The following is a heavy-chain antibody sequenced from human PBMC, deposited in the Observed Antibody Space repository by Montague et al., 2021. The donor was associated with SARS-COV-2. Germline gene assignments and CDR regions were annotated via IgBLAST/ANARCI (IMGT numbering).Heavy chain of an antibody. D-gene: IGHD3-3*01. CDR2: INHSGST. CDR3: ARGAYYDLWSGFLRYKWFDP. V-gene: IGHV4-34*01. J-gene: IGHJ5*01. Sequence: SETLSLTCAVYGGSLSGYYWAWIRQTPAKGLEWIGEINHSGSTNYNPSLKSRLTISVDTSKKQFSLKLNSMTAADTAVYYCARGAYYDLWSGFLRYKWFDPWGLGTPVTVSS. CDR1: GGSLSGYY.